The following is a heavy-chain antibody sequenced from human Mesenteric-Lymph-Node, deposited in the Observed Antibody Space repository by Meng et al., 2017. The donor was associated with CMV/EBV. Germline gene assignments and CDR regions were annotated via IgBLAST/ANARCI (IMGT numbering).Heavy chain of an antibody. Sequence: ASVKVSCKASGYTFADYYIQWVRQAPGQGLEWLGWINPHSGGTNYAQKFQGMVTMTRDTSISTAYMELGSLKSDDTAVYYCARDLGRRGYNSPLAFWGQGALVTVSS. CDR1: GYTFADYY. D-gene: IGHD5-24*01. V-gene: IGHV1-2*02. CDR3: ARDLGRRGYNSPLAF. CDR2: INPHSGGT. J-gene: IGHJ4*02.